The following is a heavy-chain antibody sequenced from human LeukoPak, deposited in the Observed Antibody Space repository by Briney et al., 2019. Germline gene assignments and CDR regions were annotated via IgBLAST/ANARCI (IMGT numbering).Heavy chain of an antibody. V-gene: IGHV4-61*08. J-gene: IGHJ6*02. CDR1: GGSISSGGYY. CDR3: ARHDSYALGSHPLDV. D-gene: IGHD3-10*01. CDR2: IHYSGTT. Sequence: SETLSLTCTVSGGSISSGGYYWSWIRQHPGKGLEWIAYIHYSGTTNYNPSLRSRVTISVDTSKNQFSLKVNSVTATDTAVYFCARHDSYALGSHPLDVWGQGTTVIVSS.